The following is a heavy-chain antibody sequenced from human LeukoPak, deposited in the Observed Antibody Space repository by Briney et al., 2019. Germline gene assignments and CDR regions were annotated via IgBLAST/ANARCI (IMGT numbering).Heavy chain of an antibody. CDR3: AKGSSSFPQAFDY. V-gene: IGHV3-9*01. J-gene: IGHJ4*02. CDR1: GFTFDDYA. CDR2: ISWNSGSI. Sequence: GGSLRLSCAASGFTFDDYAMHWVRQAPGKGLEWVSGISWNSGSIGYADSVKGRFTISRDNAKNSLYLQMNSLRAEDTALYYCAKGSSSFPQAFDYWGQGTLVTVSS. D-gene: IGHD6-13*01.